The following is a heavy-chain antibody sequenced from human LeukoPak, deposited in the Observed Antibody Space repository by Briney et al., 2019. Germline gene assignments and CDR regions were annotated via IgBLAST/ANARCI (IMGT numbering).Heavy chain of an antibody. CDR2: IYYSGST. J-gene: IGHJ6*03. CDR3: ARGTTSQWTSYYYYMDV. D-gene: IGHD4-11*01. Sequence: SETLSLTCAVSGGSISSGGYSWSWIRQPPGKGLEWIGYIYYSGSTYYNPSLKSRVTISVDTSKIQFSLKLSSVTAADTAVYYCARGTTSQWTSYYYYMDVWGKGTTVTVSS. V-gene: IGHV4-30-4*07. CDR1: GGSISSGGYS.